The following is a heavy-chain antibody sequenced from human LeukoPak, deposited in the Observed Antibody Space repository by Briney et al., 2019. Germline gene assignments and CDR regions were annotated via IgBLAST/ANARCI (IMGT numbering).Heavy chain of an antibody. CDR2: IIPIFGTA. CDR1: GYTFTSYD. Sequence: GASVKVSCEASGYTFTSYDINWVRQATGQGLEWMGGIIPIFGTANYAQKFQGRVTITADESTSTAYMELSSLKSEDTAVYYCTTYGSGRKFDYWGQGILVTVSS. CDR3: TTYGSGRKFDY. J-gene: IGHJ4*02. D-gene: IGHD3-10*01. V-gene: IGHV1-69*13.